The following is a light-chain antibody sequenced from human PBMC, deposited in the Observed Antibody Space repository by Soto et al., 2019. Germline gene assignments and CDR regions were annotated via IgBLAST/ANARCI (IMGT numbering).Light chain of an antibody. J-gene: IGKJ1*01. CDR2: GAF. CDR3: QHYNNWPPWT. CDR1: QSVSSN. V-gene: IGKV3-15*01. Sequence: EIVMTQSPATLSVSPGETATLSCRASQSVSSNLAWYQQKPGQAPRLLIYGAFTRATGIPARFSGSGSGTEFTLTISSLQSEDFAVYYCQHYNNWPPWTFGQGTKVEIK.